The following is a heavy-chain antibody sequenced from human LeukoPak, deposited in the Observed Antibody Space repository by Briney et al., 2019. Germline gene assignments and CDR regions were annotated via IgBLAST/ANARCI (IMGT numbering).Heavy chain of an antibody. J-gene: IGHJ4*02. D-gene: IGHD4-17*01. CDR1: GYTFIRYD. V-gene: IGHV1-46*01. CDR2: INPSGGST. Sequence: GASVKVSCKASGYTFIRYDMHWVRQATGQGLEWMGIINPSGGSTSYAQKFQGRVTMTRDTSTSTVCMELSRLRSEDTAVYYCARGGYGDRIDYWGQGTLVSVSS. CDR3: ARGGYGDRIDY.